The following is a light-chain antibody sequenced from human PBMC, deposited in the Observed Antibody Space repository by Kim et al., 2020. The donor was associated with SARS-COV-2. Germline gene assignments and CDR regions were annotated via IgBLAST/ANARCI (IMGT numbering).Light chain of an antibody. V-gene: IGLV3-19*01. CDR2: GQN. CDR1: SLRGYY. CDR3: SSRDSLIERVI. Sequence: SSELTQDPTVSVALGLTVTITCQGDSLRGYYASWYRQKPRQAPLLVIFGQNKRPSGIPDRFSGSNSGNTASLTISGAQAEDEATYYCSSRDSLIERVIFGGGTTRTVL. J-gene: IGLJ2*01.